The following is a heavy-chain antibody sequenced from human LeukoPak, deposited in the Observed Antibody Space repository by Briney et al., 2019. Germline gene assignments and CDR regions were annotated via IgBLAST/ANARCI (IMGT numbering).Heavy chain of an antibody. CDR3: ARLIVTDAFDI. CDR2: IYYSGST. D-gene: IGHD2-21*01. CDR1: GGSISSYY. J-gene: IGHJ3*02. Sequence: SETLSLTCTVSGGSISSYYWSWIRQPPGKGLEWIGYIYYSGSTSYNPSLKSRVTISVDTSKNQFSLKLSSVTAADTAVYYCARLIVTDAFDIWGQGTMVTVSS. V-gene: IGHV4-59*01.